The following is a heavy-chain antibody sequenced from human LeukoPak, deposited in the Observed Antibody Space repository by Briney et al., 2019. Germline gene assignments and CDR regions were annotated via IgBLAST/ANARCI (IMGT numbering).Heavy chain of an antibody. J-gene: IGHJ4*02. V-gene: IGHV1-8*01. CDR2: MNPNSGNT. CDR1: GYTFTSYD. Sequence: ASVKVSCKASGYTFTSYDINWVRQATGQGLEWMGWMNPNSGNTGYAQKFQGRVTMTRNTSISTAYMALSSLRSEDTAVYYCARGRSITIFGVVPPSLDYWGQGTLVTVSS. D-gene: IGHD3-3*01. CDR3: ARGRSITIFGVVPPSLDY.